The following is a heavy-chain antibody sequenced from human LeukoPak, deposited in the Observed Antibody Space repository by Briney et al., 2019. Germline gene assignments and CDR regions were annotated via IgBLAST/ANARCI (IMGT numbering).Heavy chain of an antibody. V-gene: IGHV1-8*01. CDR1: GYTFTSYD. J-gene: IGHJ5*02. Sequence: ASVKVSCKASGYTFTSYDINWVRQATGQGLEWMGWMNPNSGNTGYARKFQGRVTMTRNTSISTAYMELSSLRSEDTAVYYCARGIRFGELWGYRFDPWGQGTLVTVSS. CDR3: ARGIRFGELWGYRFDP. D-gene: IGHD3-10*01. CDR2: MNPNSGNT.